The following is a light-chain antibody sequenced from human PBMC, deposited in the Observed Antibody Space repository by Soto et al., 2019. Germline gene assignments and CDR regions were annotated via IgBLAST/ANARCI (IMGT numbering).Light chain of an antibody. CDR2: GAS. V-gene: IGKV3-20*01. CDR3: QQYNNWPPWT. Sequence: EIVLTQSPGTLSLAPGERAACSSRSGQSLSSNYLAWYQQKPGQAPRLLIYGASSRATGIPDRFSGSGSGTDFTLTISSLQSEEFAVYYCQQYNNWPPWTFGQGTKVDNK. CDR1: QSLSSNY. J-gene: IGKJ1*01.